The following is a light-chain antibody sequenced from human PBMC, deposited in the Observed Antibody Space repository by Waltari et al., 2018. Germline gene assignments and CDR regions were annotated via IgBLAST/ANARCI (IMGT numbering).Light chain of an antibody. Sequence: EIVLTQSPGTLSLSPGERATLSCRATESVPANYLAWYQQKPGQAPRLLISGASSRATGIPDRFSGRGAGTDFTLTIARLEPEDFAVYYCRQYGETPWTFGQGTKVDLK. CDR2: GAS. CDR1: ESVPANY. CDR3: RQYGETPWT. V-gene: IGKV3-20*01. J-gene: IGKJ1*01.